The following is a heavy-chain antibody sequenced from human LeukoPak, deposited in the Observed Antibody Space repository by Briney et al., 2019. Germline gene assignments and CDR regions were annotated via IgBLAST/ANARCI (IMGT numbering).Heavy chain of an antibody. J-gene: IGHJ3*01. V-gene: IGHV3-23*01. CDR3: AKWGPTLTTRDAFYL. CDR2: ISSSGGST. CDR1: GFTFSSYA. D-gene: IGHD4-17*01. Sequence: GGSLRLSCAASGFTFSSYAMSWVRQAPGKGLEWVLAISSSGGSTYYADSVKGRFTISRDNSKNTLYLQMNSLRAEDTAVYYCAKWGPTLTTRDAFYLWGQGTMLTVSS.